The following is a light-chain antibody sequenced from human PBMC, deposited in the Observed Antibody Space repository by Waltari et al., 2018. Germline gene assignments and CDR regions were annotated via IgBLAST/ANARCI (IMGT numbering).Light chain of an antibody. Sequence: DVVMTQSPLSLPVTLGQPASISCKSSESLVHSDGNTHLNWFQQRPGQSPRRLIYRVSNRDSGVPDRFSGSGSGTDFTLKISRLEAEDIGVYYCMQGTHWPYTFGQGTKLDSK. V-gene: IGKV2-30*02. CDR2: RVS. CDR1: ESLVHSDGNTH. J-gene: IGKJ2*01. CDR3: MQGTHWPYT.